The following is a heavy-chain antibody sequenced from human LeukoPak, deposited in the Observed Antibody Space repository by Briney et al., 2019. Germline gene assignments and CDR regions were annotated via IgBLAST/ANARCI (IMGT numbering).Heavy chain of an antibody. CDR2: ISSSGSYI. CDR1: GFTFSSYE. V-gene: IGHV3-21*05. D-gene: IGHD5-18*01. Sequence: GGSLRLSCAASGFTFSSYEMNWVRQAPGKGLEWVSYISSSGSYIYYADSVKGRFTISRDNAKNSLYLQMNSLRAEDTAVYYCARDRGYSYAPWYWGQGTLVTVSS. CDR3: ARDRGYSYAPWY. J-gene: IGHJ4*02.